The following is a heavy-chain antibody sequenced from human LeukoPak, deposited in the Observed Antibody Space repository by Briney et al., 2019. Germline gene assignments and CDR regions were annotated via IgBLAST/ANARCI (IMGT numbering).Heavy chain of an antibody. CDR1: GFTFSSYA. CDR3: ARDRDAFDI. V-gene: IGHV3-30*04. CDR2: ISYDGSNK. J-gene: IGHJ3*02. Sequence: GGSLRLSCAASGFTFSSYAMHWVRQAPGKGLEWVAVISYDGSNKYNADSVKGRFTISRDNSKNTLYLQMNSLRAEDTAVYYCARDRDAFDIWGQGTMVTVSS.